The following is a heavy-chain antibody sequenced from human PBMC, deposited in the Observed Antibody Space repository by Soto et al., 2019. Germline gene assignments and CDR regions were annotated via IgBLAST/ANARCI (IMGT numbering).Heavy chain of an antibody. CDR3: ARLVYDSRLNYLYFDH. Sequence: SETLSLTCDVSGISISSGNWWSWVRQPPGKGLEWIAEVYNDGSANYHPSLESRATISVDRSKNQFSLRLSSVTAADTGKYYCARLVYDSRLNYLYFDHWGQGTLVTVSS. V-gene: IGHV4-4*02. CDR1: GISISSGNW. CDR2: VYNDGSA. D-gene: IGHD3-22*01. J-gene: IGHJ4*02.